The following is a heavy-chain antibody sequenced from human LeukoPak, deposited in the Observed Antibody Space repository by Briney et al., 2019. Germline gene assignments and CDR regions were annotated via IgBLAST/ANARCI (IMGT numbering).Heavy chain of an antibody. Sequence: SETLSLTCSVSGNSINDYYWSWIRQPPGKGLEWLGYIYYSGSTNYNPSLKNRVTISVDTSRNQFSLKLHSVTAADTAVYYCARDRGRATWFDPWGQGTAVTVSS. D-gene: IGHD3-10*01. CDR1: GNSINDYY. J-gene: IGHJ5*02. CDR3: ARDRGRATWFDP. CDR2: IYYSGST. V-gene: IGHV4-59*01.